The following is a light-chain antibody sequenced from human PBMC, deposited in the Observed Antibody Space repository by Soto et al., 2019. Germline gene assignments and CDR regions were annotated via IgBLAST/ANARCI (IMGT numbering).Light chain of an antibody. CDR3: QQYGSSPLT. CDR2: GAS. CDR1: QSVSSSY. J-gene: IGKJ4*01. V-gene: IGKV3-20*01. Sequence: EIVLTQSPGTLSLSPGERATLSCRASQSVSSSYLARYHQKPGQAPRLLIYGASSRATGIPDRFSGSGSGTDFTLTISGLEAEAFAVYFCQQYGSSPLTVGGGTKVEIK.